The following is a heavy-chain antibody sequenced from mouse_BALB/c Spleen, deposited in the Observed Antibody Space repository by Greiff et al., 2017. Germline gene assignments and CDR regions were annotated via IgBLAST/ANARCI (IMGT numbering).Heavy chain of an antibody. CDR2: IDPENGNT. CDR3: ASYGNQGAMDY. V-gene: IGHV14-1*02. J-gene: IGHJ4*01. D-gene: IGHD2-10*02. CDR1: GFNIKDYY. Sequence: VQLQQSGAELVRPGALVKLSCKASGFNIKDYYMHWVKQRPEQGLEWIGWIDPENGNTIYDPKFQGKASITADTSSNTAYLQLSSLTSEDTAVYYCASYGNQGAMDYWGRGTSVTVSS.